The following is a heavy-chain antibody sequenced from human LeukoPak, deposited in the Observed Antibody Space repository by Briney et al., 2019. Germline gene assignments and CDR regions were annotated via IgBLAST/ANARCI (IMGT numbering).Heavy chain of an antibody. Sequence: GASVKVSCKAPGGTFSSYAISWVRQAPGQGLEWMGGIIPIFGTANYAQKFQGRVTITADESTSTAYMELSSLRSEDTAVYYCARWSDYGGGVNWFDPWGQGTLVTVSS. J-gene: IGHJ5*02. D-gene: IGHD4-23*01. CDR3: ARWSDYGGGVNWFDP. CDR2: IIPIFGTA. CDR1: GGTFSSYA. V-gene: IGHV1-69*13.